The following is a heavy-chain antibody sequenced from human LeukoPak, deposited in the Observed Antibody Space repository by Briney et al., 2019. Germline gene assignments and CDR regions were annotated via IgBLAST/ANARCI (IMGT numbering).Heavy chain of an antibody. CDR1: GGSISSGDYY. CDR3: ARRQRPRYSGRNIGYYFDY. J-gene: IGHJ4*02. CDR2: LYYSGST. D-gene: IGHD1-26*01. Sequence: SQTLSLTCTVSGGSISSGDYYWSWIRHPPGKDLEWIGYLYYSGSTYYNPSLKSGVTMSVDTANNQFSLKLSSVTAADTAVYYCARRQRPRYSGRNIGYYFDYWGQGTLVTVSS. V-gene: IGHV4-30-4*08.